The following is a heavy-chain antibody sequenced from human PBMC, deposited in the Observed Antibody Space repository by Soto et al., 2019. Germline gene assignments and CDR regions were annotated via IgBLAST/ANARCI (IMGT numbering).Heavy chain of an antibody. CDR2: IYSGGST. CDR3: GRSGSLYSFFDY. D-gene: IGHD2-15*01. Sequence: EVQLVESGGGLVQPGGSLRLSCAASGFTVSSNYMSWVRQAPGKGLEWVSVIYSGGSTHSADSVKGRFTIARDNSKNTLYLQMNRLRTEDKALYYCGRSGSLYSFFDYWGQGTLVTVSS. CDR1: GFTVSSNY. J-gene: IGHJ4*02. V-gene: IGHV3-66*01.